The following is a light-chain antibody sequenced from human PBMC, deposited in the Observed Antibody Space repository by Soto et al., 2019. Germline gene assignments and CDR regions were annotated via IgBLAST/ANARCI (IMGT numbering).Light chain of an antibody. V-gene: IGLV2-14*01. CDR2: QVT. Sequence: QSALTQPASVSGSPGQSITISCTGTSSDVGGYNYVSWYQQYPGRVPKLLIYQVTNRPSGVSNRFSGSRSGNTASLTISGLQAEDEADYYCSSYTDSSNYVFGTGTKVTVL. CDR1: SSDVGGYNY. CDR3: SSYTDSSNYV. J-gene: IGLJ1*01.